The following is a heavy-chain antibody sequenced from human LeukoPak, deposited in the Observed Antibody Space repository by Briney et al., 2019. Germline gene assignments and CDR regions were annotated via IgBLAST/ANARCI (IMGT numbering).Heavy chain of an antibody. CDR1: GGSISRGSHY. D-gene: IGHD3-10*01. J-gene: IGHJ6*03. V-gene: IGHV4-61*02. CDR3: AANTPRRAMVRGRYYYYMDV. Sequence: SETLSLTCTVSGGSISRGSHYWNWIRQSAGKGLEWIGRIYTSGSINYNPSLGSRVTISIDTSKNQFSLKLSSVTAANTAVYYCAANTPRRAMVRGRYYYYMDVWGKGTTVTISS. CDR2: IYTSGSI.